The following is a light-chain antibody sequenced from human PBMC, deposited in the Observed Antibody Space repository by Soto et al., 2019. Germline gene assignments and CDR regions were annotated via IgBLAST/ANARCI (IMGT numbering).Light chain of an antibody. J-gene: IGKJ4*01. V-gene: IGKV1-5*01. CDR2: DAS. CDR3: QQYDNYKPLT. Sequence: FKMPASPFTLSASVGDRVPITCRASQSISSWLAWYQQKPGKAPKLLIFDASSLESGTPSRFSGRRSGTQFTLTINGLQPDDFATYYCQQYDNYKPLTFGGGTKVDIK. CDR1: QSISSW.